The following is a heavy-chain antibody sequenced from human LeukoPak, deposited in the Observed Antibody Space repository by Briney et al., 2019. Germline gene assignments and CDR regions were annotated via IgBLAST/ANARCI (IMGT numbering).Heavy chain of an antibody. D-gene: IGHD2-15*01. J-gene: IGHJ4*02. V-gene: IGHV1-69*13. Sequence: SVKVSCKASGGTFSSYAISWVRQAPGQGLEWMGGIIPIFGTANYAQKFQGRVTITADESTSTAYMELSSLRSEDTAVYYCARVYCSGGSCYSAWDYWGQGTLVTVSS. CDR3: ARVYCSGGSCYSAWDY. CDR2: IIPIFGTA. CDR1: GGTFSSYA.